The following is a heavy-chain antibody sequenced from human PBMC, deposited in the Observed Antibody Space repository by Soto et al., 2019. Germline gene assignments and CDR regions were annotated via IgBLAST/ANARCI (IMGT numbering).Heavy chain of an antibody. J-gene: IGHJ3*02. Sequence: PSETLSLTCTVSGGSISSGNHYWNWIRQLPGKGLEWIGHIFYSGSTYYNPSLKSRLTISVDTSKNQFSLKLSSVTAADTAVYYCAHRSYSQGDDAFDIWGQGTMVTVSS. V-gene: IGHV4-31*03. D-gene: IGHD1-26*01. CDR2: IFYSGST. CDR3: AHRSYSQGDDAFDI. CDR1: GGSISSGNHY.